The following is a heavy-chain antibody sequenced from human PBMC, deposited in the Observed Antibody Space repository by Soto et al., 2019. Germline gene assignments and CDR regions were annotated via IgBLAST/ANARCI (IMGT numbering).Heavy chain of an antibody. D-gene: IGHD1-1*01. CDR3: AREGNLGRWLQLLDS. CDR1: GGSISSSRCH. J-gene: IGHJ4*02. CDR2: IKYSGTT. V-gene: IGHV4-39*07. Sequence: SETLSLTCTVSGGSISSSRCHWGWIRQPPGKGLEWIASIKYSGTTFYNPSLKSRVTLSVDTSKNQFSLKLISVTTADTAVYFCAREGNLGRWLQLLDSWGQGSLVIVSS.